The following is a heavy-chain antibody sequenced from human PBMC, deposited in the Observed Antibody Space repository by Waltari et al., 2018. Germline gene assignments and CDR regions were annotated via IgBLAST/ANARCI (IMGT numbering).Heavy chain of an antibody. V-gene: IGHV2-5*02. CDR3: AHSRYYDFWSGGAFDI. CDR1: GFSLSTIGVG. CDR2: IYWDDDK. Sequence: QITLKESGPTLVKPTQTLTLTCTFSGFSLSTIGVGVGWIRQPPGKALEWLAVIYWDDDKRYSPSLKTRLTITKDTSKNQVVLTMTNMDPVDTATYFCAHSRYYDFWSGGAFDIWGQGTMVTLSS. D-gene: IGHD3-3*01. J-gene: IGHJ3*02.